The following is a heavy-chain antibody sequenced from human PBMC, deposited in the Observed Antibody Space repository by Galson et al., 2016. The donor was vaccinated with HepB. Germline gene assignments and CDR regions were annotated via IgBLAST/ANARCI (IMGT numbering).Heavy chain of an antibody. D-gene: IGHD5-24*01. V-gene: IGHV3-9*01. Sequence: SLRLSCAASGFTFDNYAMHWVRQPPGKGLEWVSGISWNYGDIKYADSVKGRFTISRDNAKNSLYLQMNSLRTEDTAFYYGTSRRSGNKPFDYWGRGTLVTVSS. J-gene: IGHJ4*02. CDR1: GFTFDNYA. CDR2: ISWNYGDI. CDR3: TSRRSGNKPFDY.